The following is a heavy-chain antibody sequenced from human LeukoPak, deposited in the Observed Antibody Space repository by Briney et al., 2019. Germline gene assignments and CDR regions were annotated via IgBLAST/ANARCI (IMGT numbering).Heavy chain of an antibody. CDR1: GGSFSGYF. Sequence: PSETLSLTCAVYGGSFSGYFWSWIRQAPGKGPEWIGEIDHSGSTNYNPSLKSRVTISLDTSKNQFSLKLSSVTAADTAVYYCARVEWFGGYGMDVWGQGTSVTVS. J-gene: IGHJ6*02. V-gene: IGHV4-34*01. CDR3: ARVEWFGGYGMDV. CDR2: IDHSGST. D-gene: IGHD3-10*01.